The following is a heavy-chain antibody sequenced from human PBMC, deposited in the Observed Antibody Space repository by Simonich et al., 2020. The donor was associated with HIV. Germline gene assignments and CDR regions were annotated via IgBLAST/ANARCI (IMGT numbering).Heavy chain of an antibody. CDR3: ARDPLLRYFDWSITYFDF. V-gene: IGHV7-4-1*02. CDR1: GYTFTSYA. CDR2: INTNTGNP. D-gene: IGHD3-9*01. J-gene: IGHJ4*02. Sequence: QVQLVQSGSELKKPGASVKVSCKASGYTFTSYAMNWVRQAPGQGLEWMGLINTNTGNPTYAQGFTGRFVFSLDTSVSTAYLHISILKADDTAVYYCARDPLLRYFDWSITYFDFWGQGTLVTVSS.